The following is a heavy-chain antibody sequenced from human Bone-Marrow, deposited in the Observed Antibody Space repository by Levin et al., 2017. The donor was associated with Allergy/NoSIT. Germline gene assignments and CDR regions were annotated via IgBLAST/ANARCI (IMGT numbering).Heavy chain of an antibody. CDR1: GFTFSDYW. D-gene: IGHD2-21*02. CDR2: IKSDGTIT. CDR3: TRHCGGDCFSPSAFEY. Sequence: PGGSLRLSCAASGFTFSDYWMHWVRQAPGKGLVWVSRIKSDGTITTYADSVKGRFTISRDNAKNTLYLQMNSLRAEDTAVYFCTRHCGGDCFSPSAFEYWGQGILVTVSS. J-gene: IGHJ4*02. V-gene: IGHV3-74*01.